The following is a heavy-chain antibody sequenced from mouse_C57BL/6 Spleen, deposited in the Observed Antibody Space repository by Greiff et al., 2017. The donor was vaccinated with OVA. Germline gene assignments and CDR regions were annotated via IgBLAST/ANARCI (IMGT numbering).Heavy chain of an antibody. J-gene: IGHJ2*01. D-gene: IGHD1-1*01. V-gene: IGHV1-55*01. CDR2: IYPGSGST. CDR1: GYTFTSSW. Sequence: VQLQQPGAELVKPGASVKMSCKASGYTFTSSWITWVKQRPGPGLEWIGDIYPGSGSTNYNEKFKSKATLTVDTSSSTAYMQLSSLTSEDSAVYYCARRVVGQNYFDYWGQGTTLTVSS. CDR3: ARRVVGQNYFDY.